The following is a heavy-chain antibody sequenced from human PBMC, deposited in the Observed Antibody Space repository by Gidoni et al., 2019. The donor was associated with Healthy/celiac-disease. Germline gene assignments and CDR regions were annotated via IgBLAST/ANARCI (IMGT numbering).Heavy chain of an antibody. CDR1: GFTFSRYW. CDR3: ARGSHCSSTSCLSSQYNWFDP. J-gene: IGHJ5*02. CDR2: IKQDGSEK. Sequence: EVQLVESGGGLVQPGGSLSLSCAASGFTFSRYWMSWVRQAPGKGLEWVANIKQDGSEKYYVDSVKGRFTISRDNAKNSLYLQMNSLRAEDTAVYYCARGSHCSSTSCLSSQYNWFDPWGQGTLVTVSS. D-gene: IGHD2-2*01. V-gene: IGHV3-7*03.